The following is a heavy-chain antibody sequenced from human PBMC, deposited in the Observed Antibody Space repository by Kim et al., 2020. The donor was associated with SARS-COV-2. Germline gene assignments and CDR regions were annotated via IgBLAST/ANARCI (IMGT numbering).Heavy chain of an antibody. V-gene: IGHV5-51*01. CDR2: IYPGDSDT. Sequence: GESLKISCKGSGYSFTSYWIGWVRQMPGKGLEWMGIIYPGDSDTRSSPSFQGQVTISADKSISTAYLQWRSLKASDTAMYYCSRRNDGSGMDVWGKGTTVTVSS. J-gene: IGHJ6*04. CDR1: GYSFTSYW. CDR3: SRRNDGSGMDV. D-gene: IGHD3-10*01.